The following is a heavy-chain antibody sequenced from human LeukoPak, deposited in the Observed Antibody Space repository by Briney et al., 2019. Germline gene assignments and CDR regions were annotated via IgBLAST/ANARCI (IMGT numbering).Heavy chain of an antibody. D-gene: IGHD6-13*01. Sequence: SGGSLRLSCAASGFIFGSYWMSWVRQVPGKGLEWVANIKQDGSETYYVDSVEGRFTISRDNAKNSLFLQMNSLRADDTALYYCARGVTSAWYLRYYFEYWGQGILVTVSS. CDR1: GFIFGSYW. CDR2: IKQDGSET. V-gene: IGHV3-7*03. CDR3: ARGVTSAWYLRYYFEY. J-gene: IGHJ4*02.